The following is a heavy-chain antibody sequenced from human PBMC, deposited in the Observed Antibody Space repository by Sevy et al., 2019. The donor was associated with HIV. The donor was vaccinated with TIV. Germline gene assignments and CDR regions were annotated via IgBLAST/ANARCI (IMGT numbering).Heavy chain of an antibody. J-gene: IGHJ6*02. V-gene: IGHV3-73*01. D-gene: IGHD2-15*01. CDR2: IRSKANSYAT. CDR1: GFTFSGSA. Sequence: GSLRLSCAASGFTFSGSAMHWVRQASGKGLEWVGRIRSKANSYATAYAASVKGRFTISRDDSKNTAYLQMNSLKTEDTAVYYCTRQSLVVAAANYYYYGMDVWGQGTTVTVSS. CDR3: TRQSLVVAAANYYYYGMDV.